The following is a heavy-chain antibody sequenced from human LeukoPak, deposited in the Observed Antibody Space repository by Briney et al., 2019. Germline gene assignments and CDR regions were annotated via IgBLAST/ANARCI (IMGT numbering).Heavy chain of an antibody. CDR1: GFTFSSYS. CDR3: AKSIIDY. CDR2: ISASGGTT. Sequence: GGSLRLSCAASGFTFSSYSMNWVRQAPGKGLEWVSTISASGGTTYYADSVEGRFTISRDNSKNTLYLQMNSLRVEDTAVYYCAKSIIDYWGQGTLVTVSS. D-gene: IGHD1-14*01. V-gene: IGHV3-23*01. J-gene: IGHJ4*02.